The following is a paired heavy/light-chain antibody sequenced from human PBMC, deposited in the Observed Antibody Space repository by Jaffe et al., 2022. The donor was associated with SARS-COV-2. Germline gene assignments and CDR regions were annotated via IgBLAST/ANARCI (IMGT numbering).Light chain of an antibody. Sequence: DIVMTQSPDSLAVSLGERATINCKSSQSVLYSSNNKNFLAWYQQKPGQPPKLLIFWASTRESGVPDRFSGSGSGTNFTLTISSLQAEDVAIYYCQQCYSSPYTFGQGTNLEIK. J-gene: IGKJ2*01. CDR1: QSVLYSSNNKNF. CDR2: WAS. CDR3: QQCYSSPYT. V-gene: IGKV4-1*01.
Heavy chain of an antibody. J-gene: IGHJ4*02. Sequence: EVQLVESGGGLVQPGGSLRLSCAASGFTFTSHWMHWVRQAPGKGLVWVSRINTDGSATIYADSVKGRFTISRDNAKNTLYLQMNSPRDEDTAVYYCARDRGYNVLDYWGQGVLVTVSS. V-gene: IGHV3-74*01. CDR1: GFTFTSHW. CDR3: ARDRGYNVLDY. D-gene: IGHD1-1*01. CDR2: INTDGSAT.